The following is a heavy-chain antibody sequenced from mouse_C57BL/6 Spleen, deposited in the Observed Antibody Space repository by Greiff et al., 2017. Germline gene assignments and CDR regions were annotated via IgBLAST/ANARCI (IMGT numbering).Heavy chain of an antibody. CDR3: ARDRGNSPYYAMDD. J-gene: IGHJ4*01. D-gene: IGHD2-1*01. Sequence: VQLKESGGDLVKPGASLKLSCAASGFTFSSYGMSWVRQTPDKRLEWVATISSGGSYTYYPDSVKGRFTISRDNAKNILYMQVSSLKSEATAMYYWARDRGNSPYYAMDDWGQGTSITVS. CDR1: GFTFSSYG. V-gene: IGHV5-6*01. CDR2: ISSGGSYT.